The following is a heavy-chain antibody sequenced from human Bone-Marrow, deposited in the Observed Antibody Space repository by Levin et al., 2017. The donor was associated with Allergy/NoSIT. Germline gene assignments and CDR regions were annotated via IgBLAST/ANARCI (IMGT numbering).Heavy chain of an antibody. CDR1: GFSVSSHY. D-gene: IGHD1-14*01. V-gene: IGHV3-53*01. CDR2: IYSGGTT. Sequence: GESLKISCAASGFSVSSHYMSWVRQAPRKGLEWVSAIYSGGTTYYADSVKGRFTISRDNSKNTVYLEMNSLRAEDTAVYYCVRQTSSSTTFDYWGQGTLVTVSS. J-gene: IGHJ4*02. CDR3: VRQTSSSTTFDY.